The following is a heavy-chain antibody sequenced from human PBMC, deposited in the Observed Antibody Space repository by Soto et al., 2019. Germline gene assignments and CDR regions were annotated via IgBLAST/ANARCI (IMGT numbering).Heavy chain of an antibody. J-gene: IGHJ4*02. Sequence: EVQLVESGGDLVHPGRSLRLSCAASRFTFDDYAMHWVRQAPGKGLEWVSGISWNSGSIDYADSVKGRFTISRDNAKNSLYLQMNSLRAEDTALYYCAKDYAGYCSTTSCYSYFDYWGQGTLVTVSS. D-gene: IGHD2-2*01. CDR2: ISWNSGSI. CDR3: AKDYAGYCSTTSCYSYFDY. V-gene: IGHV3-9*01. CDR1: RFTFDDYA.